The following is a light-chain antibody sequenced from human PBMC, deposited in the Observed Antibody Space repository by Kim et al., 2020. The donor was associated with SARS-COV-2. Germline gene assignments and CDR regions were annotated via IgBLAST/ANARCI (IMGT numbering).Light chain of an antibody. V-gene: IGLV1-40*01. CDR2: GNS. CDR1: SSNIGAGYD. J-gene: IGLJ2*01. Sequence: VTISCTGSSSNIGAGYDVHWYQQLPGTAPKLLIYGNSNRPSGVPDRFSGSKSGTSASLAITGLQAEDEADYYCQSYDSSLSGSVVFGGGTQLTVL. CDR3: QSYDSSLSGSVV.